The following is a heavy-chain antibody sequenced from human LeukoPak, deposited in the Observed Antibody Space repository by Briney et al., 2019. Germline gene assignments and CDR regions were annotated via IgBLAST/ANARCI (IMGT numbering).Heavy chain of an antibody. CDR2: TSAYNGNT. D-gene: IGHD1-1*01. CDR3: ARWDWNDSARDY. V-gene: IGHV1-18*04. CDR1: GYTITRYG. Sequence: ASVKVSCKASGYTITRYGISWVRQAPGQGLEWMGWTSAYNGNTNYAQKLQGRVTMTTDTSTSTAYMELRSLRSDDKAVYYCARWDWNDSARDYWGQGTLVTVSS. J-gene: IGHJ4*02.